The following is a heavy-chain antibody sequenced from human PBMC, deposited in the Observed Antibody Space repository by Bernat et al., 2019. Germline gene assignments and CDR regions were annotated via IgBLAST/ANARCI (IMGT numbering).Heavy chain of an antibody. V-gene: IGHV4-4*02. D-gene: IGHD6-13*01. CDR3: GRYSSSWCPAGDAFDI. CDR2: INHSGST. Sequence: QVQLQESGPGLVKPSGTLSLTCAVSGGSISSSNWWSWVRQPPGKGLEWIGEINHSGSTNYNPSLKSRVTISVDKSRSRFSLKLSSVTAADTAVDYCGRYSSSWCPAGDAFDIWGEGTMVTVSS. CDR1: GGSISSSNW. J-gene: IGHJ3*02.